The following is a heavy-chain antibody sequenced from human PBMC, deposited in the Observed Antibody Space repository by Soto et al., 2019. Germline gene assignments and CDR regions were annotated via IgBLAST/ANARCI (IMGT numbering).Heavy chain of an antibody. J-gene: IGHJ6*02. CDR2: ISAYNGNT. CDR1: GYTFTSYG. Sequence: ASVKVSCKASGYTFTSYGISWVRQAPGQGLEWMGWISAYNGNTNYAQKLQGRVTMTTDTSTSTAYMELRSLRSDDTAVYYCARRGSGYYREPYGMDVWGQGTTVTVCS. V-gene: IGHV1-18*04. CDR3: ARRGSGYYREPYGMDV. D-gene: IGHD3-3*01.